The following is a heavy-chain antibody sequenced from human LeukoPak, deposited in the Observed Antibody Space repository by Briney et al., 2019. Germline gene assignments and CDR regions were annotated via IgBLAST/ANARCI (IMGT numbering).Heavy chain of an antibody. CDR3: ATDPYSSGWLYFQH. CDR1: GYTLTELS. CDR2: FDPEDGET. V-gene: IGHV1-24*01. Sequence: GASVKVSCKVSGYTLTELSTHWVRRAPGKGLEWMGGFDPEDGETIYAQKFQGRVTMTEDTSTDTAYMELSSLRSEDTAVYYCATDPYSSGWLYFQHWGQGTLVTVSS. D-gene: IGHD6-19*01. J-gene: IGHJ1*01.